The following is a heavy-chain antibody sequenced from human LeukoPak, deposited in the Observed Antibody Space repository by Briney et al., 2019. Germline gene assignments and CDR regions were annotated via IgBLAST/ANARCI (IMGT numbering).Heavy chain of an antibody. CDR2: LYFSGST. V-gene: IGHV4-39*07. CDR1: GGSISSSSYS. D-gene: IGHD3-22*01. CDR3: ARIPPSSGYYYFDY. J-gene: IGHJ4*02. Sequence: PSETLSLTCTVSGGSISSSSYSWGWIRHPPGKGLEWIGSLYFSGSTYYNPSLKSRVTISGDTSKNQFSLKVTSVTAADAAVYYCARIPPSSGYYYFDYWGQGILVTVSS.